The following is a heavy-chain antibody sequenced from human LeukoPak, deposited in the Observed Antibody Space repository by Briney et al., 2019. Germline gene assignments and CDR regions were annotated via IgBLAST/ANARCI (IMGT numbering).Heavy chain of an antibody. CDR3: AREMAARPGYFYYYMDV. CDR1: GGSFSGYY. Sequence: PSETLSLTCAVYGGSFSGYYWSWLRQPPGKGLEWIGEINHSGSTNYNPSLKSRVTISVDASKNQFSLRLSSVTAADTAVYYCAREMAARPGYFYYYMDVWGNGTAVTVSS. CDR2: INHSGST. J-gene: IGHJ6*03. D-gene: IGHD6-6*01. V-gene: IGHV4-34*01.